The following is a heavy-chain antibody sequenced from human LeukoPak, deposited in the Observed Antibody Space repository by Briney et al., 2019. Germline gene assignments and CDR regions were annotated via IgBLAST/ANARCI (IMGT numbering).Heavy chain of an antibody. Sequence: ASVKVSCKASGYTFTSYGISWVRQAPGQGLEWMGWINTNTGNPTYAQGFTGRFVFSLDTSVSTAYLQISSLKAEDTAVYYCARTEIAATGTFAYWGQGTLVTVSS. CDR3: ARTEIAATGTFAY. CDR2: INTNTGNP. D-gene: IGHD6-13*01. CDR1: GYTFTSYG. J-gene: IGHJ4*02. V-gene: IGHV7-4-1*02.